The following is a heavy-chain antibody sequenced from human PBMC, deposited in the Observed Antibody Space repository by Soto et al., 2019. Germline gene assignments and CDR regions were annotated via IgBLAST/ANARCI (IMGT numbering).Heavy chain of an antibody. J-gene: IGHJ6*02. D-gene: IGHD2-15*01. Sequence: ASVKVSCKSSGYRFSSYSMHWVHQAPGQRLEWMGWLNAGNGNTKYSQKLQGRVTITRDTSASTAYMELTSLRSEDTAVYYCARFKGGAYGMDVWGQGTTVTVSS. V-gene: IGHV1-3*01. CDR1: GYRFSSYS. CDR3: ARFKGGAYGMDV. CDR2: LNAGNGNT.